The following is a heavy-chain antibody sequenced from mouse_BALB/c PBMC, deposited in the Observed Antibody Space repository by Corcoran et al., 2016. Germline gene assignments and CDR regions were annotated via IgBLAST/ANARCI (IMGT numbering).Heavy chain of an antibody. Sequence: EVQLQQSGPELVKPGASVKISCKTSGYTFTEYTMHWVKQSHGKSLERIGGINPNNGGTSYNQKFKGKATLTVDKSSSTAYMELRSLTSEDSAVYYCARSLYYGSSYKAYWGQGTLVTVSA. CDR3: ARSLYYGSSYKAY. J-gene: IGHJ3*01. CDR2: INPNNGGT. V-gene: IGHV1-18*01. D-gene: IGHD1-1*01. CDR1: GYTFTEYT.